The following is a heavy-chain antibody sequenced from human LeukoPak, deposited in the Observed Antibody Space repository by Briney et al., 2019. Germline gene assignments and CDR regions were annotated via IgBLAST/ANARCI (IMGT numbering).Heavy chain of an antibody. CDR2: ISAYNGNT. J-gene: IGHJ3*02. Sequence: VASVKVSCKASGYTFTSYGISWVRQAPGQGLEWMGWISAYNGNTNYAQKFQGRVTMTTDTSTSTAYMELSRLRSDDTAVYYCARAGIWDYSDSSGYHNGAFDIWGQGTMVTVSS. CDR1: GYTFTSYG. V-gene: IGHV1-18*01. CDR3: ARAGIWDYSDSSGYHNGAFDI. D-gene: IGHD3-22*01.